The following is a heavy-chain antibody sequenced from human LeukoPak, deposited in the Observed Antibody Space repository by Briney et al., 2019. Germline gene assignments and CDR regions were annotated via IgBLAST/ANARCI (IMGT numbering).Heavy chain of an antibody. CDR2: INHSGST. Sequence: SETLSLTCAVYGGSFSGYYWSWIRQPPGKGREWIGEINHSGSTNYNPSLKSRVTISVDTSKSQFSLKLNSMTAADTAVYYCARGAQTYYDKAPVDYWGQGTLVTVSS. CDR3: ARGAQTYYDKAPVDY. CDR1: GGSFSGYY. J-gene: IGHJ4*02. V-gene: IGHV4-34*01. D-gene: IGHD3-22*01.